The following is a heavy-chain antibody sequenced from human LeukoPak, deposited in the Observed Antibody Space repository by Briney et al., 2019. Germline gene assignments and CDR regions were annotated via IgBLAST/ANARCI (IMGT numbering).Heavy chain of an antibody. CDR3: ASHYYDSSGLVDY. D-gene: IGHD3-22*01. V-gene: IGHV4-34*01. Sequence: SETLSLTCAGYGGSFSGYYWSWIRQPPGKGLEWIGEINHSGSTNYNPSLKSRVTISVDTSKNQFSLKLSSVTAADTAVYYCASHYYDSSGLVDYWGQGTLVTVSS. CDR2: INHSGST. J-gene: IGHJ4*02. CDR1: GGSFSGYY.